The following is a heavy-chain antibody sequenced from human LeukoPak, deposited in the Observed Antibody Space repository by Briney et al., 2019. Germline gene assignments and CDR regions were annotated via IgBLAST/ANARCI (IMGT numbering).Heavy chain of an antibody. D-gene: IGHD2-2*01. J-gene: IGHJ4*02. Sequence: SETLSLTCTVSGGSISSYYWSWIRQPPGKGLEWIGYIYYSRSTNYNPSLKSRVTISVDTSKNQFSLKLNSMTAADTAVYYCARIYCSSTSCYHFDYWGQGTLVTVSS. CDR3: ARIYCSSTSCYHFDY. V-gene: IGHV4-59*01. CDR2: IYYSRST. CDR1: GGSISSYY.